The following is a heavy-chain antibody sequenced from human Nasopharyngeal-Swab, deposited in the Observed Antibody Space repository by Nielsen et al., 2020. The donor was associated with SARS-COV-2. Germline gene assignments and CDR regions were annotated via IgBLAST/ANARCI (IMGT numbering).Heavy chain of an antibody. CDR3: ARTVDDFGSGYWNYFDY. V-gene: IGHV1-69*13. D-gene: IGHD3-3*01. CDR1: GGTFSNYA. J-gene: IGHJ4*02. CDR2: IIPLFGTA. Sequence: SVKVSCKASGGTFSNYAISWMRQAPGQGLEWMGGIIPLFGTANFAQKFQGRVTITADESTSTAYMELSSLRSEDTALYYCARTVDDFGSGYWNYFDYWGQGTLVTVSS.